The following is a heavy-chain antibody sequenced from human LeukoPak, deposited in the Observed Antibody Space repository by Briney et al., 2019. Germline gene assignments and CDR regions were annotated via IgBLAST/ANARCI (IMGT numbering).Heavy chain of an antibody. CDR2: INQGESEK. CDR3: ARYGNGAWLAHYSFEI. Sequence: EGSLRLSCTAYGFTLSNYWMSWVRQAPGKGLEWVANINQGESEKYYVDSVKGRFAISRDNAKNSLYLQVNSLRDEDTAVYYCARYGNGAWLAHYSFEIWGQGTMVTVSS. D-gene: IGHD6-19*01. CDR1: GFTLSNYW. V-gene: IGHV3-7*01. J-gene: IGHJ3*02.